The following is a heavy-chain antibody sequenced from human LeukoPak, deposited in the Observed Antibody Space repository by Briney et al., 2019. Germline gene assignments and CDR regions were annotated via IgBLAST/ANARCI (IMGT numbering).Heavy chain of an antibody. CDR1: GGSISSYY. D-gene: IGHD6-19*01. CDR2: IYYSGST. V-gene: IGHV4-59*01. Sequence: SETLSLTCTVSGGSISSYYWSWIRQPPGKGLEWIGYIYYSGSTNYNPSLKSRVTMSVDTSKNQFSLKLRSVTAADTAVYYCARGLVGYSSGWYYFDYWGQGTLVTVSS. J-gene: IGHJ4*02. CDR3: ARGLVGYSSGWYYFDY.